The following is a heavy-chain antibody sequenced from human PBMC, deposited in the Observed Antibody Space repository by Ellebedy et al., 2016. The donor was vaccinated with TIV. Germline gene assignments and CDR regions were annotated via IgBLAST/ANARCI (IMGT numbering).Heavy chain of an antibody. CDR1: GYTFTSYD. Sequence: AASVKVSCKASGYTFTSYDINWVRQATGQGLEWMGWMNPNSGNTGYAQKLQGRVTMTTDTSTNTAYMELRSLRSDDTAVYYCAREDRIVVVPAAIVSDYWGQGTLVTVSS. J-gene: IGHJ4*02. D-gene: IGHD2-2*01. V-gene: IGHV1-8*01. CDR3: AREDRIVVVPAAIVSDY. CDR2: MNPNSGNT.